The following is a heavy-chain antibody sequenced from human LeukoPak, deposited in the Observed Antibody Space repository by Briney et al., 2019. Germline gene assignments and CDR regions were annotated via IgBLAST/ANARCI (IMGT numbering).Heavy chain of an antibody. CDR1: GGSFSGYY. CDR2: IYTSGST. J-gene: IGHJ3*02. V-gene: IGHV4-59*10. Sequence: SETLSLTCAVYGGSFSGYYWSWIRQPAGKGLEWIGRIYTSGSTNYNPSLKSRVTMSVDTSKNQFSLKLSSVTAADTAVYYCARGSGWDDAFDIWGQGTMVTVSS. CDR3: ARGSGWDDAFDI. D-gene: IGHD6-19*01.